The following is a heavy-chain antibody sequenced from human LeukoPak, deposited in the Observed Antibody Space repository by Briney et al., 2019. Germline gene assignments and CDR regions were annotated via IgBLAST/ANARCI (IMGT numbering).Heavy chain of an antibody. CDR3: ARVRIWSFDY. CDR1: GGSISSYY. J-gene: IGHJ4*02. Sequence: RTSETLSLTCTVSGGSISSYYWSWIRQPAGKGLEWIGRIYTSGSTNYNPSLKGRVTMSVDTSKNQFSLKLSSVTAADTAVYYCARVRIWSFDYWGQGTLVTVSS. V-gene: IGHV4-4*07. CDR2: IYTSGST. D-gene: IGHD1-1*01.